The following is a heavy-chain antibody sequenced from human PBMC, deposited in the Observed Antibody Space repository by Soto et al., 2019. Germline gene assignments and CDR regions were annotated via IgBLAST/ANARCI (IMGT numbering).Heavy chain of an antibody. D-gene: IGHD5-18*01. CDR2: INPSGGST. J-gene: IGHJ4*02. Sequence: ASVKVSCKASGYTFTSYYMHWVRQAPGQGLEWMGIINPSGGSTSYAQKFQGRVTMTRDTSTSTVYMELSSLRSEDTAVYYCARDSMGDTAIANFDYWGQGTLVTVSS. CDR1: GYTFTSYY. CDR3: ARDSMGDTAIANFDY. V-gene: IGHV1-46*01.